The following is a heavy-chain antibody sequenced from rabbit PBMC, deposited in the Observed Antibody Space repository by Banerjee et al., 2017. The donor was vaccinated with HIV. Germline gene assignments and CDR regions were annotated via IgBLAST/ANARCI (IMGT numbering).Heavy chain of an antibody. CDR3: ARTVSAYSYYTDGYADYALPIYFNL. Sequence: QEQLVESGGGLVQPGESLKLSCKASGFDFSTCGVSWVRQAPGKGLEWIGYIDPVFSGTYYATWVNGRFTISSHNAQNTLYLQLNSLTAADTATYFCARTVSAYSYYTDGYADYALPIYFNLWGQGTLVTVS. CDR1: GFDFSTCG. J-gene: IGHJ4*01. V-gene: IGHV1S47*01. D-gene: IGHD6-1*01. CDR2: IDPVFSGT.